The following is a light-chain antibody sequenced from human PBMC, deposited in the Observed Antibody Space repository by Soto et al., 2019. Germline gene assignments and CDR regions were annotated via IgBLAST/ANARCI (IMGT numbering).Light chain of an antibody. J-gene: IGKJ1*01. CDR2: GAS. CDR3: QEYNSYTGT. Sequence: IVISQSPCTLSLSPGERATLSCRASHSVSNNYLAWYQQKPGQAPRLLIYGASNRATGIPDRFSGSGSGTEFTLTISSLQPDDFGTYYCQEYNSYTGTFGPGTKVDI. CDR1: HSVSNNY. V-gene: IGKV3D-7*01.